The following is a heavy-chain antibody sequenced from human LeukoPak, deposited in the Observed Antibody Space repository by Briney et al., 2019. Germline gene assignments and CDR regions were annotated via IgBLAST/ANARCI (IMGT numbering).Heavy chain of an antibody. CDR2: VSGSGGST. CDR3: AKDSVVPAAPFDY. Sequence: GGSLRLSCAASGFTFSSYAMSWVRQAPGKGLEWVSAVSGSGGSTYYADSVKGRFTISRDTFKNTLYLQMYSVRAEDTAVYYCAKDSVVPAAPFDYWGQGTLVTVSS. V-gene: IGHV3-23*01. CDR1: GFTFSSYA. D-gene: IGHD2-2*01. J-gene: IGHJ4*02.